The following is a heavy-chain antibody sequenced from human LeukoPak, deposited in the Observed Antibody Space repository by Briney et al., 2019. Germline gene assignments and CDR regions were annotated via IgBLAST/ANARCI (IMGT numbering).Heavy chain of an antibody. CDR3: TRAYTGFEAFDY. J-gene: IGHJ4*02. V-gene: IGHV1-2*02. D-gene: IGHD5-12*01. CDR1: GYTFIGYY. CDR2: INPNSGGT. Sequence: ASVKVSCKASGYTFIGYYLHWVRRAPGQGLEWMGWINPNSGGTNYAQRFQVRVTMTRDTSISTAYMELSRLRSDDTAVYYCTRAYTGFEAFDYWGQGTLVTVSS.